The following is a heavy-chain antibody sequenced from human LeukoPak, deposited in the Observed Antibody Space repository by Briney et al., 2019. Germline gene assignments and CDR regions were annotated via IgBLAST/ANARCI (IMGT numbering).Heavy chain of an antibody. CDR3: AREPHPKAYDSSGGAFDI. D-gene: IGHD3-22*01. J-gene: IGHJ3*02. V-gene: IGHV1-18*01. Sequence: ASVTVSCKASGYSFTSYGISWVRQAPGQGLEWVGWISAYNGNTNYAQKLQGRVTMTTDTSTSTAYMELRSLRSDDTAVYYCAREPHPKAYDSSGGAFDIWGQGTMVTVSS. CDR2: ISAYNGNT. CDR1: GYSFTSYG.